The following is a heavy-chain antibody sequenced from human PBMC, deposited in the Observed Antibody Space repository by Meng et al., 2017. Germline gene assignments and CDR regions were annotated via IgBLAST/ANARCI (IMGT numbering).Heavy chain of an antibody. CDR2: IWYDGSNK. V-gene: IGHV3-33*01. J-gene: IGHJ4*02. CDR1: GFTFSSYG. CDR3: AGPAHGYSYGPFDY. D-gene: IGHD5-18*01. Sequence: VQLVESGGGVVQPGRCLGLCCAASGFTFSSYGMHWVRQAPGKGLEWVAVIWYDGSNKYYADSVKGRFTISRDNSKNTLYLQMNSLRAEDTAVYYCAGPAHGYSYGPFDYWGQGTLVTVSS.